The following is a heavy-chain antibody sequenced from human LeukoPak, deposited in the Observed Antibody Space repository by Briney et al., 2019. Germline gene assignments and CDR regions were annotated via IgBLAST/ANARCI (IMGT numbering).Heavy chain of an antibody. D-gene: IGHD6-6*01. V-gene: IGHV3-33*08. J-gene: IGHJ4*02. CDR2: IWYDGSNK. CDR1: GFTFSSYA. Sequence: GGSLRLSCAASGFTFSSYAMHWVRQAPGKGLEWVAVIWYDGSNKYYADSVKGRFTISRDNSKNTLYLQMNSLRAEDTAVYYCARVHGRYSSSPIFDYWGQGTLVTVSS. CDR3: ARVHGRYSSSPIFDY.